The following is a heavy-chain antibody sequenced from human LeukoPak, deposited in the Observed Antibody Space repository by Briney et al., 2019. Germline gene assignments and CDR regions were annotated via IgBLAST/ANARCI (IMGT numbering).Heavy chain of an antibody. CDR1: GFTFSGCA. D-gene: IGHD6-13*01. J-gene: IGHJ4*02. Sequence: PGGSLRLSCAASGFTFSGCAMGWVRQAPGKGLEWVSVISGGGGSTYYADSVKGRFTISRDNSKNTLYLQMNSLRAEDTAVYYCAKGRYGSSRYPFDYWGRGTLVTVSS. CDR2: ISGGGGST. CDR3: AKGRYGSSRYPFDY. V-gene: IGHV3-23*01.